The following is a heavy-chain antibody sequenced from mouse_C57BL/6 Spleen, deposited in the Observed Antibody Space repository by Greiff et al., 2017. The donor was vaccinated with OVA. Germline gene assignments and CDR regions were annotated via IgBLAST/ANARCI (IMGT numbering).Heavy chain of an antibody. D-gene: IGHD2-1*01. CDR1: GYTFTSYW. J-gene: IGHJ2*01. CDR2: IYPSDSET. V-gene: IGHV1-61*01. CDR3: ASHYGNYGAY. Sequence: VQLQQPGAELVRPGSSVKLSCKASGYTFTSYWMDWVKQRPGQGLEWIGNIYPSDSETHYNQKFKDKATLTVDKSSSTAYMQLSSLTSEDSAVYYCASHYGNYGAYWGQGTTLTVSS.